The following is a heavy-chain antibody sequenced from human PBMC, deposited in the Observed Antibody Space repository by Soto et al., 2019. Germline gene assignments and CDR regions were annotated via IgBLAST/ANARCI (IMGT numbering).Heavy chain of an antibody. CDR1: GFTFSSYS. CDR2: ISSSSSYI. D-gene: IGHD5-12*01. Sequence: PGGSLRLSCAASGFTFSSYSMNWVRQAPGKGLEWVSSISSSSSYIYYADSVKGRFTISRDNAKNSLYLQMNSLRAEDTAVYHCASLVEMATIYDYWGQGTLVTVSS. J-gene: IGHJ4*02. CDR3: ASLVEMATIYDY. V-gene: IGHV3-21*01.